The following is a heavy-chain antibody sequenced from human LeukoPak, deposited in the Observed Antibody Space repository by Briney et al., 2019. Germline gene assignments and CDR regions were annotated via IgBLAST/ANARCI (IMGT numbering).Heavy chain of an antibody. CDR3: ARESGPKEGVRGLDY. CDR2: MYYSGST. D-gene: IGHD3-10*01. J-gene: IGHJ4*02. V-gene: IGHV4-39*02. CDR1: GGSISSNSYY. Sequence: PSETLSLTCTVSGGSISSNSYYWGWIRQSPGKGLEWIGSMYYSGSTRYNPSLKSRVTISVDTSKNQFSLKLSSVTAADTAVYYCARESGPKEGVRGLDYWGQGTLVTVSS.